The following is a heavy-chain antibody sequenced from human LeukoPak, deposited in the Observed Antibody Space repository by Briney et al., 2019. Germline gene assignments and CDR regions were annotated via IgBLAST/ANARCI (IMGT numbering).Heavy chain of an antibody. Sequence: PGGSLRLSCAASGFTFGTYSMNWVRQAPGRGLQYVSAISVDSSSTHYIDSVKGRFTISRDNSKNTLYLQMNSLRAEDTAVYYCARGAWGYRPTLGVVYWGQGTLVTVSS. D-gene: IGHD2-21*01. CDR3: ARGAWGYRPTLGVVY. CDR1: GFTFGTYS. CDR2: ISVDSSST. V-gene: IGHV3-23*01. J-gene: IGHJ4*02.